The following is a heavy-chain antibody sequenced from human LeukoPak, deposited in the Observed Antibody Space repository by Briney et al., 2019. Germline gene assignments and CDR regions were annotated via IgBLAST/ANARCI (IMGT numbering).Heavy chain of an antibody. J-gene: IGHJ4*02. CDR2: ISYDGINK. CDR1: GFTFSSYG. CDR3: ARGGGGSYYHLLDY. Sequence: PGGSLRLSCAASGFTFSSYGIHWVRQAPGKGLEWVTLISYDGINKYYADSVKGRFTISRDNAKNSLYLQMNSLRAEDTAVYYCARGGGGSYYHLLDYWGQGTLVTVSS. D-gene: IGHD1-26*01. V-gene: IGHV3-30*03.